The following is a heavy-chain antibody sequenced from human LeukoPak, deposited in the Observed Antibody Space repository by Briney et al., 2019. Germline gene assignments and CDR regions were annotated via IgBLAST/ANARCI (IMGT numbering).Heavy chain of an antibody. CDR2: ISYDGNNK. D-gene: IGHD3-10*01. V-gene: IGHV3-30*18. Sequence: PGGSLRLSCTASGFTFSSYGMHWVRQAPGKGLEWVALISYDGNNKYYADSVKGRFTISRDNSKNTLYLQMNSLRAEDTAVYYCAKYYYGSGSYPSPLDYWGQGTLVTVSS. CDR1: GFTFSSYG. CDR3: AKYYYGSGSYPSPLDY. J-gene: IGHJ4*02.